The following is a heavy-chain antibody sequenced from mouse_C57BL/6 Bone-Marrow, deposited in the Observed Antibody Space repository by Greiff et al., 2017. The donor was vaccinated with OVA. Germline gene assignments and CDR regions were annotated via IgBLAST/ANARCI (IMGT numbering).Heavy chain of an antibody. D-gene: IGHD1-1*01. CDR3: ARPDYYGSSPWFAY. J-gene: IGHJ3*01. CDR1: GYTFTDYY. Sequence: EVKLQESGPVLVKPGASVKMSCKASGYTFTDYYMNWVKQSHGKSLEWIGVINPYNGGTSYNQKFKGKATLTVDKSSSTAYMELNSLTSEDSAVYYCARPDYYGSSPWFAYWGQGTLVTVSA. V-gene: IGHV1-19*01. CDR2: INPYNGGT.